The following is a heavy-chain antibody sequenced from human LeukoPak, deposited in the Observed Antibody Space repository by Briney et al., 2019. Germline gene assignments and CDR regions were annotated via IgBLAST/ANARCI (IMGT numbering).Heavy chain of an antibody. V-gene: IGHV1-18*01. CDR1: GYIFTTHG. CDR2: INPFNGDT. Sequence: ASVKVSCKASGYIFTTHGISWLRRAPGQGLEWMGWINPFNGDTTYPQKFQGRVTMTTDTSTSTAYMEIRSLRFDDTAVYYCTREDCNAGTCYFSVDWGQGTLVTVSS. J-gene: IGHJ4*02. D-gene: IGHD2-15*01. CDR3: TREDCNAGTCYFSVD.